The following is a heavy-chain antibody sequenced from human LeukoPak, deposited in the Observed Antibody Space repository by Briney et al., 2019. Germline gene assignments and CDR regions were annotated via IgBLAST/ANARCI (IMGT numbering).Heavy chain of an antibody. CDR3: ARTNQISETAFDI. V-gene: IGHV4-59*01. D-gene: IGHD1-14*01. Sequence: SETLSLTCTVSSGSINNYYWSWIRQPPGKGLEWIGYILSSGSTNYNPSVKSRVTISVDTSMNQFSLKLSSVTAADTAVYYCARTNQISETAFDIWGQGTMVIVSS. J-gene: IGHJ3*02. CDR1: SGSINNYY. CDR2: ILSSGST.